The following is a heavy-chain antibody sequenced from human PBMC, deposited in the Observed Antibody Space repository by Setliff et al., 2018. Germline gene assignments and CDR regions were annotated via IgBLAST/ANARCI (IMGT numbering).Heavy chain of an antibody. CDR3: ARGTIFGVVSPTPDAFDI. CDR1: GYTFSTYG. Sequence: SVKVSCKDSGYTFSTYGISWVRQAPGQGLEWMGRIIPIFGTANYAQKFQGRVTITADKSTSTAYMELSSLRSEDTAVYYCARGTIFGVVSPTPDAFDIWGQGTMVTVSS. V-gene: IGHV1-69*06. J-gene: IGHJ3*02. D-gene: IGHD3-3*01. CDR2: IIPIFGTA.